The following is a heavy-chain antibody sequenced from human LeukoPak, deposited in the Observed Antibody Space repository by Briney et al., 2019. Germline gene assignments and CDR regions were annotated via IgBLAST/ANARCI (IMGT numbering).Heavy chain of an antibody. CDR3: VRDGGTDWYDP. D-gene: IGHD3-16*01. J-gene: IGHJ5*02. CDR1: GFSVSDYW. Sequence: PGGSLRLSCAASGFSVSDYWMTWVRQAPGKGLEWVANIKQDGSEKTYVDSVKGRFTNSRDNAKNSLYLQMNSPRVEDTAMYYCVRDGGTDWYDPWGQGTLVTVFS. CDR2: IKQDGSEK. V-gene: IGHV3-7*01.